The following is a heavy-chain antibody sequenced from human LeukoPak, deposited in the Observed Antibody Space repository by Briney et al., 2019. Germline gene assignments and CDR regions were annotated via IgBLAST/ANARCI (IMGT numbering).Heavy chain of an antibody. V-gene: IGHV5-51*01. Sequence: GESLKISFKGSGXSFTTYCIGWVRQMPGRGVEWMGIIYPGDSDTRYSPSFQGQVTISADRSISTAYLHWSSLKASDTAMYYCARRDYYGSGSLDYWGQGTLVTVSS. CDR1: GXSFTTYC. CDR3: ARRDYYGSGSLDY. D-gene: IGHD3-10*01. CDR2: IYPGDSDT. J-gene: IGHJ4*02.